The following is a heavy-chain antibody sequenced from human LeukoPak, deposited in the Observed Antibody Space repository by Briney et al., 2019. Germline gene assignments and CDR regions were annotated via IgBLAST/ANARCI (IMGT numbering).Heavy chain of an antibody. CDR3: AKVRGWFGELPDY. J-gene: IGHJ4*02. Sequence: GGSLRLSCAASGFTFSNYAMSWVRRAPGKGLEWVSTISGSGGSTYYADSVKGQFTISRDNSKNTLYLQMNSLRAEDTAVYYCAKVRGWFGELPDYWGQGTLVTVSS. V-gene: IGHV3-23*01. CDR1: GFTFSNYA. D-gene: IGHD3-10*01. CDR2: ISGSGGST.